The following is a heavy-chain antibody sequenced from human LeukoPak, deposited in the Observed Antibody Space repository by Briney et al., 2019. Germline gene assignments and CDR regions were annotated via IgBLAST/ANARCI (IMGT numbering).Heavy chain of an antibody. CDR2: ISGSGGST. CDR3: AKEGLHYYNYGMDV. J-gene: IGHJ6*02. CDR1: GFTVSSNY. Sequence: GGSLRLSCAASGFTVSSNYMSWVRQAPGKGLEWVSAISGSGGSTYYADSVKGRFTISRDNSKNTLYLQMNSLRAEDTAVYYCAKEGLHYYNYGMDVWGQGTTGTVSS. V-gene: IGHV3-23*01.